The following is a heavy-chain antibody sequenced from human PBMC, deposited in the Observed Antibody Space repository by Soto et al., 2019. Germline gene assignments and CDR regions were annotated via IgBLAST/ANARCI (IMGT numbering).Heavy chain of an antibody. Sequence: SGPTLVNPTQTLTLTCTFFGFSLGASGVGVGWIRQPQGKALEWLAVIYWDDDKRYSPSLKSRLTITKDTSKNQVLLTMTNMDPVDTATYYCARRLGYYYGSGNYKGVTFDIWGQGTMVTVSS. CDR2: IYWDDDK. CDR1: GFSLGASGVG. CDR3: ARRLGYYYGSGNYKGVTFDI. V-gene: IGHV2-5*02. J-gene: IGHJ3*02. D-gene: IGHD3-10*01.